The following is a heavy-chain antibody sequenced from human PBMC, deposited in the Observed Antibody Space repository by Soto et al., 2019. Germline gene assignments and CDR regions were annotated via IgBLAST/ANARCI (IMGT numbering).Heavy chain of an antibody. Sequence: GGSLRLSCAASGFTFSSYSMNWVRQAPGKGLEWVSYISSSSSTIYYADSVKGRFTISRDNAKNSLYLQMNSLRAEDTAVYYCARAYCSGGSCYGPLSDYYYYYMDVWGKGTTVTVSS. V-gene: IGHV3-48*01. CDR2: ISSSSSTI. D-gene: IGHD2-15*01. J-gene: IGHJ6*03. CDR3: ARAYCSGGSCYGPLSDYYYYYMDV. CDR1: GFTFSSYS.